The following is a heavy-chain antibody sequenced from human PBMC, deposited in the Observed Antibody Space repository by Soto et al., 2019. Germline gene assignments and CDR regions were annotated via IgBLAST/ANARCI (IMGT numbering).Heavy chain of an antibody. J-gene: IGHJ4*02. V-gene: IGHV4-4*02. CDR2: IYHSGNT. D-gene: IGHD3-10*01. Sequence: QVQLQESGPGLVKPSGTLSLTCAVSGGSISSSNWWSWVRQPPGKGLEWIGEIYHSGNTNYNPSLERRXTXAXXKSRNQFSLKLSSVTAADTAVYYCARRWGEGRVDYWGQGTLVTVSS. CDR1: GGSISSSNW. CDR3: ARRWGEGRVDY.